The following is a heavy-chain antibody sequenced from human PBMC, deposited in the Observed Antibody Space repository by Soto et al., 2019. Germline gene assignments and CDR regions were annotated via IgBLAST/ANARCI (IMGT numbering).Heavy chain of an antibody. D-gene: IGHD6-13*01. CDR1: GGSVSSGSYY. J-gene: IGHJ5*02. Sequence: QVQLQESGPGLVKPSETLSLTCTVSGGSVSSGSYYWSWIRQPPGKGLEWIGYIYYSGSTNYNPSLKSRAPVSVDPSKTQSPLKLSSVTAAAPAVYYWAGAGFRAAGGWFDPGAREPWSPSPQ. V-gene: IGHV4-61*01. CDR3: AGAGFRAAGGWFDP. CDR2: IYYSGST.